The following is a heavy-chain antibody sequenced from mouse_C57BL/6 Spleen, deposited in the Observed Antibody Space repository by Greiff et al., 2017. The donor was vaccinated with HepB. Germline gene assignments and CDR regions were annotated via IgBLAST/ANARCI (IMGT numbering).Heavy chain of an antibody. Sequence: VKLQQSGPVLVKPGASVKMSCKASGYTFTDYYMNWVKQSHGKSLEWIGVINPYNGGTSYNQKFKGKATLTVDKSSSTAYMELNSLTSEDSAVYYCARGDDGYYEWYFDVWGTGTTVTVSS. V-gene: IGHV1-19*01. CDR2: INPYNGGT. D-gene: IGHD2-3*01. J-gene: IGHJ1*03. CDR3: ARGDDGYYEWYFDV. CDR1: GYTFTDYY.